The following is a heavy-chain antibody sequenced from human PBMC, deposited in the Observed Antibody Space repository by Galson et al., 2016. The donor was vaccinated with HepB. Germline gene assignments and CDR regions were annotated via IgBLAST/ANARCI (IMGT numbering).Heavy chain of an antibody. CDR2: IKQGGSQT. CDR1: GFTFRNFW. J-gene: IGHJ4*02. CDR3: ASLWFGETHFDY. D-gene: IGHD3-10*01. V-gene: IGHV3-7*01. Sequence: SLRLSCAASGFTFRNFWMSWVRQDPGKGLEWVANIKQGGSQTYYVDSVKGRFTISRDDAKNSLYLQMNSLRAEDTAVYYCASLWFGETHFDYWGQGAVVTVSS.